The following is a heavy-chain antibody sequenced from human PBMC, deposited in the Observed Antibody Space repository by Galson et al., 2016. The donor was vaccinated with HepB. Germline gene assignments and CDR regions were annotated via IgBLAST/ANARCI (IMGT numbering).Heavy chain of an antibody. V-gene: IGHV4-30-2*05. CDR2: IYHSGST. D-gene: IGHD5-18*01. J-gene: IGHJ4*02. Sequence: TLSLTCAVSGGSNSSGGYSWNWIRQPPGKALEWIGYIYHSGSTYYYPSLKSRVTMSQDTSKNQFSLKLSSVTAADTAVYFCARNGGYHRPYFFDYWGQGTLVTVSS. CDR1: GGSNSSGGYS. CDR3: ARNGGYHRPYFFDY.